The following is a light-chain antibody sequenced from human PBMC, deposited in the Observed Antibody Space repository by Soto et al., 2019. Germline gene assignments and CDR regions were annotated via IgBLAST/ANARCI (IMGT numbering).Light chain of an antibody. CDR1: SSNRRAGYD. V-gene: IGLV1-40*01. Sequence: QSVLTNPPSLSGGPGQRFTISCTGSSSNRRAGYDVHWYQQVPGTAPKLLIYGNNIRPSGVPDRFSGSKSGTSASLAITGLQAEDEAVYFCQSYDDTLSGRVFGGGTKLTVL. J-gene: IGLJ3*02. CDR3: QSYDDTLSGRV. CDR2: GNN.